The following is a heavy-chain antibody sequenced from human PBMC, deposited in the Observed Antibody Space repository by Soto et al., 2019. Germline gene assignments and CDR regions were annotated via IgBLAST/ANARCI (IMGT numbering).Heavy chain of an antibody. CDR1: GGTFSSYA. CDR3: AREERGYCSGGSCYTTD. J-gene: IGHJ4*02. V-gene: IGHV1-69*01. CDR2: IIPIFGTA. Sequence: QVQLVQSGAEVKKPGSSVKVSCKASGGTFSSYAISWVRQAPGQGLEWMGGIIPIFGTANYAQKFQGRVTITADESTSTAYMELSSLRYEDTAVYYCAREERGYCSGGSCYTTDWGQGTLVTVSS. D-gene: IGHD2-15*01.